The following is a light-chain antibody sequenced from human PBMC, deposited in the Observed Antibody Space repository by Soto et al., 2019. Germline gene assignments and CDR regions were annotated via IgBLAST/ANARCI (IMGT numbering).Light chain of an antibody. CDR2: DDS. CDR1: NIGSKS. V-gene: IGLV3-21*02. Sequence: SYELTQPPSVSVAPGQTARITCGGNNIGSKSVHWYQQKPRQAPVLVVYDDSDRPSGIPERFSGSNSGNTATLTISRVEAGDEADYYCQVWDNSRDQVPFGGGTKLTVL. J-gene: IGLJ2*01. CDR3: QVWDNSRDQVP.